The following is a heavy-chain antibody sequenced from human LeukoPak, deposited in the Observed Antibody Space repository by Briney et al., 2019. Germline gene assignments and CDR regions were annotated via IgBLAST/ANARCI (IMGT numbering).Heavy chain of an antibody. CDR1: GFTFSSYS. CDR2: ISSSSSTI. D-gene: IGHD3-22*01. CDR3: ARTVKWLSPHFDY. Sequence: PGGSLRLSCAASGFTFSSYSMNWVRQAPGKGLEWVSYISSSSSTIYYADSVKGRFTISRDNAKNSLYLQMNSLRAEDTAVYYCARTVKWLSPHFDYWGQGTLVTVSS. V-gene: IGHV3-48*01. J-gene: IGHJ4*02.